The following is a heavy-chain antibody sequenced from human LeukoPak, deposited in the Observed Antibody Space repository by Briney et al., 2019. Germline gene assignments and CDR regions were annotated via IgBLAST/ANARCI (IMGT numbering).Heavy chain of an antibody. CDR2: IRQDGGEK. CDR1: GFTFSDYW. Sequence: GGSLRLSCADSGFTFSDYWMNWVRQAPGKGLEWVASIRQDGGEKSYVDSVKGRFTISRDNTKRSLYLQMSSLRAEDTAVYYCARDGTAAGLYFDLWGQGTLVTVSS. CDR3: ARDGTAAGLYFDL. D-gene: IGHD6-13*01. V-gene: IGHV3-7*01. J-gene: IGHJ4*01.